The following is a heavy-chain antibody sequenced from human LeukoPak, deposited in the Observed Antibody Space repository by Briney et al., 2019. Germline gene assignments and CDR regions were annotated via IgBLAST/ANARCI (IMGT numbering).Heavy chain of an antibody. V-gene: IGHV1-69*13. CDR3: ARVGSPVAPGYYDSSGYWYDY. CDR1: GGTFTSYA. D-gene: IGHD3-22*01. CDR2: MIPIFGTA. J-gene: IGHJ4*02. Sequence: GASVTLSCKASGGTFTSYAISWVRKAPGQGLEWMGGMIPIFGTASYAKKFQGRVTITADESTSTAYMELSSLRSEDTAVYYCARVGSPVAPGYYDSSGYWYDYWGQGTLVTVSS.